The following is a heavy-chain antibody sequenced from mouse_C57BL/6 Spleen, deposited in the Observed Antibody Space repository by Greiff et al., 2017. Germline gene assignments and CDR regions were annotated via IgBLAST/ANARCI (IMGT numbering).Heavy chain of an antibody. Sequence: VQLQQSGPELVKPGASVKISCKASGYAFSSSWMNWMKQRPGKGLEWIGRLYPGDGDTNYNGKFKGKATLTADKSSSTAYMQLSSLTSEDSAVYFCARAGEDYFDYWGQGTTLTVSS. V-gene: IGHV1-82*01. CDR1: GYAFSSSW. CDR2: LYPGDGDT. J-gene: IGHJ2*01. CDR3: ARAGEDYFDY.